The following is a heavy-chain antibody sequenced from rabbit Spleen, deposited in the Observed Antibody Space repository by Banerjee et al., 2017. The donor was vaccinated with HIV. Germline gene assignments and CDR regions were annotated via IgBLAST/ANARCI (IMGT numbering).Heavy chain of an antibody. CDR1: GFSFNFNNY. D-gene: IGHD8-1*01. J-gene: IGHJ6*01. Sequence: QSLEESGGDLVKPGASLTLTCTASGFSFNFNNYMCWVRQAPGKGLEWIACIYAGGSGNTYSATWAKGRFTISKASSTTVTLQMTSLTVADTATYFCARDSGTSFSTYGMDLWGPGTLVTVS. CDR2: IYAGGSGNT. CDR3: ARDSGTSFSTYGMDL. V-gene: IGHV1S40*01.